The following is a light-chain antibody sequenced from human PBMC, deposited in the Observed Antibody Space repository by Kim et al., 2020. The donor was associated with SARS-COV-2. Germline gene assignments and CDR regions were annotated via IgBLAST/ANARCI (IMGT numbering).Light chain of an antibody. CDR1: SSNSGAGYD. V-gene: IGLV1-40*01. CDR3: QSYDSSLSGSV. CDR2: GNS. Sequence: RVTISCTGSSSNSGAGYDVHWYQQLPGTAPKRLIYGNSTRPSGVPDRFSGAKSGTSAALAITGLQAEDEADYYCQSYDSSLSGSVFGGGTQLTVL. J-gene: IGLJ3*02.